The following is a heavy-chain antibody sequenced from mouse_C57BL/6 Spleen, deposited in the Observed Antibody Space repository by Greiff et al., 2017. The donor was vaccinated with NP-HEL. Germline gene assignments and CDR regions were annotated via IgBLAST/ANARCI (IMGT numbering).Heavy chain of an antibody. CDR1: GYAFSSYW. J-gene: IGHJ4*01. Sequence: VQLQQSGAELVKPGASVKISCKASGYAFSSYWMNWVKQRPGKGLEWIGQIYPGDGDTNYNGKFKGKATLTADKSSSTAYMQLSSLTSEDSAVYFCAGWRGYDYDVGAMDYWGQGTSVTVSS. CDR2: IYPGDGDT. V-gene: IGHV1-80*01. D-gene: IGHD2-4*01. CDR3: AGWRGYDYDVGAMDY.